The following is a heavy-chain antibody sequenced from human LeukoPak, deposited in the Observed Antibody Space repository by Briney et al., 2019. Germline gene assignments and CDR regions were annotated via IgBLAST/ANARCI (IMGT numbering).Heavy chain of an antibody. V-gene: IGHV3-33*01. J-gene: IGHJ6*03. Sequence: GGSLSLFCAASGFSFSSYGMHWVRQAPGKGLPWVAVIWYDGSNKYYADSVKGRFTISRVNSKNTLYLQMNSLRAEDTAVYYCARSTVAGTPGYYYYYYMDVWGKGTTVTVSS. CDR2: IWYDGSNK. D-gene: IGHD6-19*01. CDR3: ARSTVAGTPGYYYYYYMDV. CDR1: GFSFSSYG.